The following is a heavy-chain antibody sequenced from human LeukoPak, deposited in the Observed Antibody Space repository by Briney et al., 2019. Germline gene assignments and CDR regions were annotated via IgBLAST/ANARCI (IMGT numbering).Heavy chain of an antibody. CDR2: IYYSGST. V-gene: IGHV4-39*01. CDR3: ARPYGDYANWYFDL. CDR1: GFTFSDYY. J-gene: IGHJ2*01. Sequence: GSLRLSCAASGFTFSDYYMSWIRQPPGKGLEWTGSIYYSGSTYYNPSLKSRVTISVDTSKNQFSLKLSSVTAADTAVYYCARPYGDYANWYFDLWGRGTLVTVSS. D-gene: IGHD4-17*01.